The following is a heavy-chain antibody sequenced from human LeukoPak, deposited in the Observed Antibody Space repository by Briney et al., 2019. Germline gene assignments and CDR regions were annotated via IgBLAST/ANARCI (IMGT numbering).Heavy chain of an antibody. D-gene: IGHD3-16*01. J-gene: IGHJ4*02. Sequence: SETLSHTCAVSGASISHIHWWSWVRQPPGKGLEWIGEIYHSGSTHYNPSLKSRVTISVDKSKNQFSLKLESVTAADTAVYYCARDLGDAGSPDYWGQGTLVTVSS. CDR1: GASISHIHW. CDR3: ARDLGDAGSPDY. CDR2: IYHSGST. V-gene: IGHV4-4*02.